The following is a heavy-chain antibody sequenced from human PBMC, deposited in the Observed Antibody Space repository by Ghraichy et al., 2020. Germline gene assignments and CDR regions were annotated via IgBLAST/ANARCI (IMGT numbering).Heavy chain of an antibody. D-gene: IGHD2-15*01. J-gene: IGHJ4*02. Sequence: GESLNISCAASGFTFSSYSMNWVRQAPGKGLEWVSSISSSSSYIYYADSVKGRFTISRDNAKNSLYLQMNSLRAEDTAVYYCARGDIFDYWGQGTLVTVSS. CDR2: ISSSSSYI. CDR3: ARGDIFDY. V-gene: IGHV3-21*01. CDR1: GFTFSSYS.